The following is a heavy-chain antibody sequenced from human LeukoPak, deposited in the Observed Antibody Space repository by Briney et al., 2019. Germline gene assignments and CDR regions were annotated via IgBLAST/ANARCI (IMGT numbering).Heavy chain of an antibody. CDR3: ARPEYSSSWYAPFDY. CDR2: ISYDGSNK. CDR1: GFTFSSYA. J-gene: IGHJ4*02. Sequence: PGGSLRLSCAASGFTFSSYAMHWVRQAPGKGLEWVAVISYDGSNKYYADSVKGRFTISRDNSKNTLYLQMNSLRVEDTAVYYCARPEYSSSWYAPFDYWGQGTLVTVSS. D-gene: IGHD6-13*01. V-gene: IGHV3-30-3*01.